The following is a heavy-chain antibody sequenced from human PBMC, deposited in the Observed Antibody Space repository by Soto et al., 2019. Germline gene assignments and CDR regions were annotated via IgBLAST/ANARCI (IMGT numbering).Heavy chain of an antibody. Sequence: ASVKVSCKASEYTFTSYTMHWVRQAPGQRLEWMGWINGGNGNTKYSQKFQGRVTITRDTSASTAYMELSSLRSDDTAVYCCARELQGLYYFDYWGQGTLVTVSS. CDR1: EYTFTSYT. CDR2: INGGNGNT. V-gene: IGHV1-3*01. CDR3: ARELQGLYYFDY. D-gene: IGHD4-4*01. J-gene: IGHJ4*02.